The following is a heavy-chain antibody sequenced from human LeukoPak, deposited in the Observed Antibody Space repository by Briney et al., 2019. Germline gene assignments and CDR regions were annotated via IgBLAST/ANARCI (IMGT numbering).Heavy chain of an antibody. J-gene: IGHJ4*02. Sequence: GGSLRLSCAASGFTFSSYAMSWVRKAPGKGLEWVSGLTNSGGITYYADSVKGRFTISRDNSKNTLYLQMNSLRAEDTAVYYCAKNGLNWGSFDYWGQGTLVTVSS. D-gene: IGHD7-27*01. CDR3: AKNGLNWGSFDY. CDR1: GFTFSSYA. V-gene: IGHV3-23*01. CDR2: LTNSGGIT.